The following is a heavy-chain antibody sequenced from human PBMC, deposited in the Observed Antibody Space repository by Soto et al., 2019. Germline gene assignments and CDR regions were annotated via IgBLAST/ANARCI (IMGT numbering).Heavy chain of an antibody. J-gene: IGHJ5*02. V-gene: IGHV3-23*01. Sequence: EVQLLESGGGLVKPGGYLRLSCAASGFTFSSYAMNWVRQAPGKGLEWVSTISYNGGSTYYADSVKGRFTLSRDDSKNTLYLQMNSLRAEDTALYYCARRREAQWLGPGYSGSWGQGTLVTVSS. CDR1: GFTFSSYA. CDR3: ARRREAQWLGPGYSGS. CDR2: ISYNGGST. D-gene: IGHD6-19*01.